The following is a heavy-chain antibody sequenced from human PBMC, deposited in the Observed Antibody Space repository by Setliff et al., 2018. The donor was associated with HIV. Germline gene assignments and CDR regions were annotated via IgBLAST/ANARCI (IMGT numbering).Heavy chain of an antibody. CDR3: ARVPAGVAYSDY. D-gene: IGHD2-15*01. CDR2: MSHSGST. CDR1: GGSISSATXX. J-gene: IGHJ4*02. Sequence: SETLSLTCSVSGGSISSATXXWGWIRQPPGKGLEWIGSMSHSGSTLYNPSLKSRVTISVDTSKNHFSLRLSSVTXADTGVYYCARVPAGVAYSDYWGQGTLVTVSS. V-gene: IGHV4-39*07.